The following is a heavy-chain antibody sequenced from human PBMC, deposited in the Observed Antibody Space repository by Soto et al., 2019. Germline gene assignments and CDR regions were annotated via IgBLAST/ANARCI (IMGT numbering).Heavy chain of an antibody. V-gene: IGHV3-23*04. D-gene: IGHD3-10*01. CDR3: AKEFLVRGVPPLSFGMDV. Sequence: EVQLVESGGDLIQPGGSLRISCAASGFTFSTSWMHWVRQTPGEGLAWVSSISSSGGSTFYADSVKGRFTISRDNSKSTLYLQMNSLRAEDTALYYCAKEFLVRGVPPLSFGMDVWGQGTTVTVSS. J-gene: IGHJ6*02. CDR1: GFTFSTSW. CDR2: ISSSGGST.